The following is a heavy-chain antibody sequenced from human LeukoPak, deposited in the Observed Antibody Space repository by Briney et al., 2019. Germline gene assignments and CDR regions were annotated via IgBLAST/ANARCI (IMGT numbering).Heavy chain of an antibody. D-gene: IGHD3-10*01. CDR3: ARNKGHYHGSGSYYYYYYMDV. V-gene: IGHV3-20*01. J-gene: IGHJ6*03. Sequence: GGSLRLSCAASGFTFDDYGMSWVRQAPGKGLEWVSGINWNGGSTGYADSVKGRFTISRDNAKNSLYLQMNSLRAEDTALYHCARNKGHYHGSGSYYYYYYMDVWGKGTTVTVSS. CDR1: GFTFDDYG. CDR2: INWNGGST.